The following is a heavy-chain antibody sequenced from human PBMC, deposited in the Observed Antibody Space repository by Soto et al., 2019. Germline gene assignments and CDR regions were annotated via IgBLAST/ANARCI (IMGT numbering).Heavy chain of an antibody. CDR3: ARDIVVVPAAIMRRGNWFDP. CDR2: INPNSGGT. CDR1: GYTLSVDY. Sequence: SLKGSCKASGYTLSVDYRDWVLLNTGQGLEWMGWINPNSGGTNYAQKFQGRVTMTRDTSISTAYMELSRLRSDDTAVYYCARDIVVVPAAIMRRGNWFDPWGQGTLVTVSS. V-gene: IGHV1-2*02. D-gene: IGHD2-2*02. J-gene: IGHJ5*02.